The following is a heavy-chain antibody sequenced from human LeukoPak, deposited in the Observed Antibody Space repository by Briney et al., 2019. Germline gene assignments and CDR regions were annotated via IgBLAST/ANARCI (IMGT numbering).Heavy chain of an antibody. V-gene: IGHV3-30-3*01. J-gene: IGHJ4*02. CDR3: ARDRSEKYSTDY. Sequence: SXRLSXXXXGFAFSKYAIHWVRQAPGKGLEWVAFISYDGTVKYYADSVKGRFTISRDNSKNTLSLQMNSLRAEDTAVYYCARDRSEKYSTDYWGQGILVTVSS. CDR1: GFAFSKYA. D-gene: IGHD2-21*01. CDR2: ISYDGTVK.